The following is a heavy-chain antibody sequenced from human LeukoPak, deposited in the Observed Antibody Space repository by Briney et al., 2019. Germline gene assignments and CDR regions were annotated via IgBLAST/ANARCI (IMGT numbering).Heavy chain of an antibody. Sequence: SVKVSCKASGGTFSSYAISWVRQAPGQGLEWMGGIIPIFGTANYAQKFQGRVTITADESTNTAYMELSSLRSEDTAVYYCARGVRAPTNYFDYWGQGTLVTVSS. J-gene: IGHJ4*02. CDR1: GGTFSSYA. D-gene: IGHD1-14*01. V-gene: IGHV1-69*13. CDR2: IIPIFGTA. CDR3: ARGVRAPTNYFDY.